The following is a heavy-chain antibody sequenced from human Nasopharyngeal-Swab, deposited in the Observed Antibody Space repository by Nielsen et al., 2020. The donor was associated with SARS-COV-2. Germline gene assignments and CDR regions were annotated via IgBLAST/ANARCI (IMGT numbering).Heavy chain of an antibody. CDR3: ARPTSPYYFDY. CDR2: INPSGGNT. CDR1: GYTFTSYY. Sequence: ASVKVSCKASGYTFTSYYMHWVRQAPGQGLEWMGIINPSGGNTSCAQKFQGRVTMTRDTSTSTVYMELSSLRSEDTAVYYCARPTSPYYFDYWGQGTLVTVSS. V-gene: IGHV1-46*01. J-gene: IGHJ4*02.